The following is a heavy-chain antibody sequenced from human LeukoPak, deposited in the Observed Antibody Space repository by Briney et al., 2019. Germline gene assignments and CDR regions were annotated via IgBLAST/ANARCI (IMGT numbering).Heavy chain of an antibody. D-gene: IGHD5-24*01. J-gene: IGHJ4*02. CDR1: GGSISSSNW. Sequence: PSGTLSLTCAVSGGSISSSNWWSWVRQPPGKGLEWIGEIYHSGSTNYNPSLKGRVTISVDKSKNQFSLKLSSVTAADTAVYYCARVLVEMATVYFDYWGQGTLVTVSS. V-gene: IGHV4-4*02. CDR3: ARVLVEMATVYFDY. CDR2: IYHSGST.